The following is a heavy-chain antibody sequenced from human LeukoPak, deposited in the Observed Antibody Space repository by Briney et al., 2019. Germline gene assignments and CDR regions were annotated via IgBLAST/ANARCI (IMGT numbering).Heavy chain of an antibody. CDR3: ASVQESPLYFDY. CDR1: GGSFSGYY. D-gene: IGHD5-24*01. J-gene: IGHJ4*02. Sequence: PWETLSLTCAVSGGSFSGYYWSWIRQPPGKGLEWIGYIYYSGSTNYNPSLKSRVTISVDTSKNQFSLKLSSVTAADTAVYYCASVQESPLYFDYWGQGTLVTVSS. CDR2: IYYSGST. V-gene: IGHV4-59*13.